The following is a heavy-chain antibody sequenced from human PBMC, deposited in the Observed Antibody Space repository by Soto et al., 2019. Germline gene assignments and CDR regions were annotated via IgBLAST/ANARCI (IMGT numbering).Heavy chain of an antibody. D-gene: IGHD3-3*01. CDR3: ARGTYDFWSDPFDY. CDR2: ISAYNGNT. Sequence: ASVKVSCKASGYTFTSYGISWVRQAPGQGLEWMGWISAYNGNTNYAQRLQGRVTMTTDTSTSTAYMELRSLRSDDTAVYYCARGTYDFWSDPFDYWGQGTLVTVSS. V-gene: IGHV1-18*01. CDR1: GYTFTSYG. J-gene: IGHJ4*02.